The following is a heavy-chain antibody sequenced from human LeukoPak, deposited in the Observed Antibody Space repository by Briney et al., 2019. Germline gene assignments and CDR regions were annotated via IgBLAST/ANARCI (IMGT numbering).Heavy chain of an antibody. CDR1: GFTFSSYG. Sequence: GGSLRLSCAASGFTFSSYGMHWVRQAPGKGLEEVAVISYDGRNKYYADSVKGRFTISRDNSKNTVYLQMNRLRAEDRAVYYCGKDKWTTVTTSWVGYWGQGTLVTVSS. CDR3: GKDKWTTVTTSWVGY. V-gene: IGHV3-30*18. CDR2: ISYDGRNK. D-gene: IGHD4-17*01. J-gene: IGHJ4*02.